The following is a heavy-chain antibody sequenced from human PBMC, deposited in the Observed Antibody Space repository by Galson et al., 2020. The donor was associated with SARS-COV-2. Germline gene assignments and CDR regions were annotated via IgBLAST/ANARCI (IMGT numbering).Heavy chain of an antibody. J-gene: IGHJ4*02. CDR3: ARGVLRYFDWSPTGGFDY. CDR1: GFTFSSYG. D-gene: IGHD3-9*01. CDR2: IWYDGSNK. Sequence: GESLKISCVASGFTFSSYGMHWVRQAPGKGLEWVAVIWYDGSNKYYADSVNGRFTISRDNSKNTLYLQMNSLRAEDTAVYYCARGVLRYFDWSPTGGFDYWGQGTLVTVSS. V-gene: IGHV3-33*01.